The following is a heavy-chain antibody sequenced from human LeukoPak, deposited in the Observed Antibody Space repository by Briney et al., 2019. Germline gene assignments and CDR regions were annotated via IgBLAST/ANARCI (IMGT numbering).Heavy chain of an antibody. CDR2: INWNGGSI. V-gene: IGHV3-20*04. CDR1: GFTFDDYG. J-gene: IGHJ4*02. D-gene: IGHD2-2*01. Sequence: GGSLRLSCAVSGFTFDDYGMSWVRQAPGKGLEWVSGINWNGGSIGYADSVKGRFTISRDNVKNSLYLQMNGLRAEDTALYYCARGRSTFDYWGQGTLVTVSS. CDR3: ARGRSTFDY.